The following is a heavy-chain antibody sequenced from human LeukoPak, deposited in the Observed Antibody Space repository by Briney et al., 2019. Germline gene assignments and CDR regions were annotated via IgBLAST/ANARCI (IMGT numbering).Heavy chain of an antibody. CDR1: GYSINNYY. Sequence: PSETLSLTRTVSGYSINNYYWSWIRQSPGKGLESLGYIYYSGSTNYNPSLKSRVTISVETSKTQFSLKLTSVTAADTAVYYCARRDSRWFDPWGQGTLVTVSS. D-gene: IGHD3/OR15-3a*01. CDR3: ARRDSRWFDP. J-gene: IGHJ5*02. V-gene: IGHV4-59*08. CDR2: IYYSGST.